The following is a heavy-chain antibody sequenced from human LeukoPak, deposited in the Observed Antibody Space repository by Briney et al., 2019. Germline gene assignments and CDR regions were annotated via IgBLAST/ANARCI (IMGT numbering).Heavy chain of an antibody. Sequence: GGSLRLSCAASGFTFNSSAMSWVRQAPGKGLVWVSAISNNGGYTYYADSVQGRFTISRDNSKSTLCLQMNSLRAEDTAVYYCAKQLGYCSDGSCYFPYWGQGALVTVSS. CDR2: ISNNGGYT. D-gene: IGHD2-15*01. J-gene: IGHJ4*02. CDR1: GFTFNSSA. V-gene: IGHV3-23*01. CDR3: AKQLGYCSDGSCYFPY.